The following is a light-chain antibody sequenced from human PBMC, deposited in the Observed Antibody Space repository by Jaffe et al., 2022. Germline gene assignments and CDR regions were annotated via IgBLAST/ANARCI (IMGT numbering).Light chain of an antibody. CDR3: QQYYTTPGVT. V-gene: IGKV4-1*01. CDR1: QSVLYSSNNKNY. Sequence: DIVMTQSPDSLAVSLGERATINCKSSQSVLYSSNNKNYLAWYQQKPGQPPKLLIYWASTRESGVPDRFSGSGSGTDFTLTISSLQAEDVAVYYCQQYYTTPGVTFGGGTKVEI. J-gene: IGKJ4*01. CDR2: WAS.